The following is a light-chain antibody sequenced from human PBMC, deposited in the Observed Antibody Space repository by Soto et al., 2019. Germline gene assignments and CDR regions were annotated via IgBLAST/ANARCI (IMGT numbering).Light chain of an antibody. CDR1: QSGSSSY. J-gene: IGKJ1*01. CDR2: GAS. V-gene: IGKV3-15*01. CDR3: QQYHNWWT. Sequence: EIVLTQSPDTLSLSPGERATLSCRASQSGSSSYLAWYQQKPGQAPRLLIYGASTRATGIPARFSGSGSGTEFTLTISSLQSEDFAVYYCQQYHNWWTFGQGTKVDI.